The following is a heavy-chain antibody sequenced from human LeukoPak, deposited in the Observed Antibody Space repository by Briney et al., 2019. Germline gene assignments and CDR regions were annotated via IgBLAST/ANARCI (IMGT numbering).Heavy chain of an antibody. J-gene: IGHJ4*02. D-gene: IGHD3-9*01. Sequence: NPSETLSLTCTVSGGSISSSSYYWGWIRQPPGKGLEWIGSIYYSGSTNYNPSLKSRVTMSVDTSKNQFSLKLSSVTAADTAVYYCARYYDILTGLDYWGQGTLVTVSS. CDR1: GGSISSSSYY. CDR2: IYYSGST. V-gene: IGHV4-39*07. CDR3: ARYYDILTGLDY.